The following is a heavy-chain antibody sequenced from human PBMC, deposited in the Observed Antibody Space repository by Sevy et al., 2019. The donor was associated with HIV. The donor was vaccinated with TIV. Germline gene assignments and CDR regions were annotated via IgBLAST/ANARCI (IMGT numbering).Heavy chain of an antibody. Sequence: GGCLRLSCATSGVTISNYAMIWVRQAPGKGLEWVSGISGSGGSTYYADSVKGRFTISRDNSKNTLYLQMNSLRAEDTAVYYCAKDSYFDNTLFDYWGQGTLVTVSS. V-gene: IGHV3-23*01. CDR1: GVTISNYA. D-gene: IGHD3-22*01. J-gene: IGHJ4*02. CDR2: ISGSGGST. CDR3: AKDSYFDNTLFDY.